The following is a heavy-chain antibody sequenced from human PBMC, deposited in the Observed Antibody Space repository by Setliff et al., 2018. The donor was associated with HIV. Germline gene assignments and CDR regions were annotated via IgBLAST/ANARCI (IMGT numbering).Heavy chain of an antibody. CDR3: ATAGTYYYGSGSYHASGY. Sequence: ASVKVSCKASGYIFTDYYMHWVQQAPGEGLEWMGRVDPQDGETKYAEKFQGRVTITADTSTDTSDMELSSLRSEDTAVYYCATAGTYYYGSGSYHASGYWGQGTLVTVAS. V-gene: IGHV1-69-2*01. CDR2: VDPQDGET. D-gene: IGHD3-10*01. CDR1: GYIFTDYY. J-gene: IGHJ4*02.